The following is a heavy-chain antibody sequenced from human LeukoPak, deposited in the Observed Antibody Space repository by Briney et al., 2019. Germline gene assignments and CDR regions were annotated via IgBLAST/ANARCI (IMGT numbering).Heavy chain of an antibody. CDR3: ATSDHHDSHGYSGH. V-gene: IGHV1-69*01. CDR1: GGTFCSYA. J-gene: IGHJ4*01. CDR2: IIPIFGTA. Sequence: SVKLSSTPSGGTFCSYATSRVRQPPGQGLEWMGGIIPIFGTANYAQKFQGRVTITADESTSTAYMELSSLRSEDTAVYYCATSDHHDSHGYSGHWGHPHLVTVSS. D-gene: IGHD3-22*01.